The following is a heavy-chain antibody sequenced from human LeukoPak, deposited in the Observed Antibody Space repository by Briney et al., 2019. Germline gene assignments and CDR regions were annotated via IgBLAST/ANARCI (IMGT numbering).Heavy chain of an antibody. CDR1: GFTFSSYA. J-gene: IGHJ4*02. CDR2: INTNGGNT. Sequence: GGSLRLSCSASGFTFSSYAMLWVRQAPGKGLEYVSAINTNGGNTYYADSVKGRFTISRDNSKSTLYLQMSSLRAEDTAVYYCVKDRWKFDYWGQGTLVTVSS. D-gene: IGHD1-1*01. V-gene: IGHV3-64D*09. CDR3: VKDRWKFDY.